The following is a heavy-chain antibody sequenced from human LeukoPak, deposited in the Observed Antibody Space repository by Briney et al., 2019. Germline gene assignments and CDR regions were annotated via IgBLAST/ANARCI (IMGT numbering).Heavy chain of an antibody. CDR2: ISYSGNT. Sequence: SETLSLTCTVSGGSINNYYWSWIRQPPGKGLEWIGHISYSGNTNYNSSLRSRVTISVDTSNNRFSLRLSSVTAADTAVYYCARDSYTGSHFEDTFDIWGQGTMVTVSS. CDR3: ARDSYTGSHFEDTFDI. J-gene: IGHJ3*02. V-gene: IGHV4-59*01. D-gene: IGHD1-26*01. CDR1: GGSINNYY.